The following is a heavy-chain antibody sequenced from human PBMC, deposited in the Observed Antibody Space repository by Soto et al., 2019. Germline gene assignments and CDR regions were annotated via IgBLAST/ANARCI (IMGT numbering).Heavy chain of an antibody. J-gene: IGHJ4*02. Sequence: GGSLRLSCAASGFPFSSYVMSWVRQAPGKGLGWVSGISGGGSNTFYADYVKGRFTISRDSSKNTLLLQMNSLGAEDTAVYYCAKDSNKYSSSLRGRYFDYWGQGIGVTVSS. CDR2: ISGGGSNT. V-gene: IGHV3-23*01. CDR1: GFPFSSYV. D-gene: IGHD4-4*01. CDR3: AKDSNKYSSSLRGRYFDY.